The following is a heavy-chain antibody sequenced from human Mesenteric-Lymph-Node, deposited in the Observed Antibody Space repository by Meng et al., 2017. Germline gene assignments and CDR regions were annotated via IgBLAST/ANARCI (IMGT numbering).Heavy chain of an antibody. J-gene: IGHJ4*02. CDR2: VSYSGPS. CDR1: GASISSSDYD. Sequence: SETLSLTCTVSGASISSSDYDWGWIRQPPGKGLEWIGSVSYSGPSDHNSSLKSRVTISVDTSKNQFSLNLISVTAADTAVYYCARDDYYKDFLNSWGQGTLVTV. CDR3: ARDDYYKDFLNS. D-gene: IGHD3-22*01. V-gene: IGHV4-39*07.